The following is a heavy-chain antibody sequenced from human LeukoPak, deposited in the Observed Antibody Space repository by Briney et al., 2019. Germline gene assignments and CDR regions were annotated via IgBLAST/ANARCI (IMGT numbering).Heavy chain of an antibody. J-gene: IGHJ4*02. D-gene: IGHD3-22*01. CDR2: IWYDGSNK. CDR3: ARGYYDSSGYYDTYYFDY. V-gene: IGHV3-33*01. CDR1: GFTFSSYG. Sequence: GRSLRLSCAASGFTFSSYGMHWVRQAPGKGLEWVAVIWYDGSNKYYADSVKGRFTISRGNSKNTLYLQMNSLRAEDTAVYYCARGYYDSSGYYDTYYFDYWGQGTLITVSS.